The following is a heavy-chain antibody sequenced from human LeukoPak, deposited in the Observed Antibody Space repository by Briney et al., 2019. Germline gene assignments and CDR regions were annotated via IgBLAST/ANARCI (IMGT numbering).Heavy chain of an antibody. Sequence: GGSLRLSCAASGFTFSSYWMHWVRQAPGKGLEWVSYISSSGTTIYYADSVKGRFTISRDNAKNSLYLQMNSLRAEDTAVYYCARDDSSGYYYVDYWGQGTLVTVSS. CDR1: GFTFSSYW. CDR2: ISSSGTTI. J-gene: IGHJ4*02. V-gene: IGHV3-48*04. CDR3: ARDDSSGYYYVDY. D-gene: IGHD3-22*01.